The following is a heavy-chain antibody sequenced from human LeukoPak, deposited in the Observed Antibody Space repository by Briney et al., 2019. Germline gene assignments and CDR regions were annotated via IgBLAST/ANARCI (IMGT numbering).Heavy chain of an antibody. CDR3: ARGTYYYDSSGAGY. CDR2: IKQDGSEK. V-gene: IGHV3-7*01. J-gene: IGHJ4*02. Sequence: PGGSLRLSCAASGFTFSSYWMSWVRQAPGKGLEWVANIKQDGSEKYYVDSVKGRFTISRDNAKNSLYLQMNSLRAEDTAVYYCARGTYYYDSSGAGYWGQGTLVTVSS. D-gene: IGHD3-22*01. CDR1: GFTFSSYW.